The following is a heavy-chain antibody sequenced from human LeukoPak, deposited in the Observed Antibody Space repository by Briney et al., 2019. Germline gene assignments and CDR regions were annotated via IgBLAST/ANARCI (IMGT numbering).Heavy chain of an antibody. CDR2: ISSSTTYI. V-gene: IGHV3-21*01. CDR3: ARENNMRYYDSSGYSSDY. J-gene: IGHJ4*02. D-gene: IGHD3-22*01. Sequence: GGPLRLSCTASGFTFSAYSMNWVRQAPGKGLEWVSSISSSTTYIYYADSVKGRFTISRDNAKNLLYLQMNSLRAEDTAVYYCARENNMRYYDSSGYSSDYWGQGTLVTVSS. CDR1: GFTFSAYS.